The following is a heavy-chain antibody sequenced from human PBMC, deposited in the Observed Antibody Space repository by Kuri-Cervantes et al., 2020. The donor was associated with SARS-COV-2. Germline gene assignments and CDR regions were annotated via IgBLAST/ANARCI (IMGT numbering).Heavy chain of an antibody. Sequence: GESLKISCAASGFTFSGYWMHWVRQAPGKGLVWVSRINSDGSSTSYADSVKGRFTISRDNAKNTLYLQMNSLRAEDTAVYYCARWQRGSSWYSVFDYWGQGTLVTVSS. CDR2: INSDGSST. J-gene: IGHJ4*02. V-gene: IGHV3-74*01. D-gene: IGHD6-13*01. CDR3: ARWQRGSSWYSVFDY. CDR1: GFTFSGYW.